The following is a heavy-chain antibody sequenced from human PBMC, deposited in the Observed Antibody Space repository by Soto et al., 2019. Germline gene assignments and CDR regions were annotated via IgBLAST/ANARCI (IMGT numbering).Heavy chain of an antibody. CDR1: GYTFTGYY. V-gene: IGHV1-2*04. D-gene: IGHD3-3*01. CDR3: ARDTGNPQFCAFDI. J-gene: IGHJ3*02. CDR2: INPNSGGT. Sequence: ASVKVSCKASGYTFTGYYMHWVRQAPGQGLEWMGWINPNSGGTNYAQKFQGWVTMTRDTSISTAYMELRRLRSDDTAVYYCARDTGNPQFCAFDIWGQGTMVTVSS.